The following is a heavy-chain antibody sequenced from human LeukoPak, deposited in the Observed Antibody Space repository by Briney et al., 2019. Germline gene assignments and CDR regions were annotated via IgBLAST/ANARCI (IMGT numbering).Heavy chain of an antibody. CDR3: AKDSEYSSSSGFDY. V-gene: IGHV3-9*03. D-gene: IGHD6-6*01. CDR1: GFTFDDYA. CDR2: ISWNSGSI. J-gene: IGHJ4*02. Sequence: PGRSLRLSCAASGFTFDDYAMHWVRQAPGKGLEWVSGISWNSGSIGYVDSVKGRFTISRDNAKNSLYLQMNSLRAEDMASYYCAKDSEYSSSSGFDYWGQGTLVTVSS.